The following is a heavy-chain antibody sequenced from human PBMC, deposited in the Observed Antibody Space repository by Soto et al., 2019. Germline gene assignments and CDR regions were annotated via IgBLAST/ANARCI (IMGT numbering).Heavy chain of an antibody. J-gene: IGHJ4*02. CDR2: IKQGGSET. CDR1: GFTFSNFW. Sequence: EVQLVESGGGLVQPGGSLRLSCAASGFTFSNFWMDWVRQAPGKGLEWVANIKQGGSETYYVDSVKGRFTISRDNAKNSLELPMNSLIAEDNAVYYCARGVRCSGGSCFAWEDFDYCGRESLVSV. CDR3: ARGVRCSGGSCFAWEDFDY. V-gene: IGHV3-7*01. D-gene: IGHD2-15*01.